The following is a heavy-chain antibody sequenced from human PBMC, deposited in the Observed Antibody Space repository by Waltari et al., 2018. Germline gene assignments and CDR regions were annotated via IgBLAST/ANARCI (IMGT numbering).Heavy chain of an antibody. CDR3: ARRGGYCSGGSCFTYAFHI. D-gene: IGHD2-15*01. V-gene: IGHV4-39*01. Sequence: QLQLQESGPGLVKPSETLSLTCTVSGGSISSSSYYWGWIRPPPGKGLEWIGSIYYSGSTYYNPSLKSRVTISVDTSKNQFSLKLSSVTAADTAVYYCARRGGYCSGGSCFTYAFHIWGQGTMVTVSS. CDR2: IYYSGST. J-gene: IGHJ3*02. CDR1: GGSISSSSYY.